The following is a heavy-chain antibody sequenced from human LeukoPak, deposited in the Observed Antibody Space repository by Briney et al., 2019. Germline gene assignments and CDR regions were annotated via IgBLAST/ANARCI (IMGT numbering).Heavy chain of an antibody. CDR2: ISSSSSYI. Sequence: GGSLRPSCAASGFTFSSYSMNWVRQAPGKGLEWVSSISSSSSYIYYADSVKGRFTISRDNAKNSLYLQMNSLRAEDTAVYYCARDSPLGARYWGQGTLVTVSS. CDR1: GFTFSSYS. J-gene: IGHJ4*02. V-gene: IGHV3-21*01. D-gene: IGHD3-16*01. CDR3: ARDSPLGARY.